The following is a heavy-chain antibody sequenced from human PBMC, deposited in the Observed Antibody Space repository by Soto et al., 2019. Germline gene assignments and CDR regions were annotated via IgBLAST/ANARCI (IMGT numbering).Heavy chain of an antibody. CDR1: GYTFTNYY. CDR2: INPSGGST. J-gene: IGHJ4*02. D-gene: IGHD3-10*01. CDR3: ARGRGYYGSANFDY. Sequence: ASVKVSCKASGYTFTNYYIHWVRQAPGQGLEWMGIINPSGGSTNYAQKLQGRVTMTTDTSTSTAYMELRSLRSDDTAVYYCARGRGYYGSANFDYWGQGTLVTVSS. V-gene: IGHV1-46*01.